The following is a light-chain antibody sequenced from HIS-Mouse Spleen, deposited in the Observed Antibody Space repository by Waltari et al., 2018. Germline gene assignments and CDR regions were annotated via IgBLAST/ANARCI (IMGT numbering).Light chain of an antibody. CDR1: SSDVGGYNY. V-gene: IGLV2-14*01. CDR2: EVS. Sequence: QSALTQPASVSGSPGQSITISCTGTSSDVGGYNYVPWYQQHPGKAPKLMIYEVSNRPSGASNRFSGSKSGNTASLTISGLQAEDEADYYCSSYTSSSTRVFGTGTKVTVL. CDR3: SSYTSSSTRV. J-gene: IGLJ1*01.